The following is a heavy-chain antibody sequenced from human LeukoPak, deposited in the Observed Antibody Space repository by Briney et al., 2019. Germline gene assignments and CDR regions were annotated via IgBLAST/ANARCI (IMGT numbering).Heavy chain of an antibody. V-gene: IGHV3-21*01. J-gene: IGHJ4*02. CDR1: GFTFSSYS. CDR3: ARVRYYYDSSGYTSPPDY. D-gene: IGHD3-22*01. CDR2: ISSSSYI. Sequence: PGGSLRLSCAASGFTFSSYSMNWVRQAPGKGLEWVSSISSSSYIYYADSVKGRFTISRDNAMNSLYLQMNSLRAEHTAVYYCARVRYYYDSSGYTSPPDYWGQGTLVTVSS.